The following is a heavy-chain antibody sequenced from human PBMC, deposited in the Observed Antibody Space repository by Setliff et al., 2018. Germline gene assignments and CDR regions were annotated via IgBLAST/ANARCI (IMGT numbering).Heavy chain of an antibody. Sequence: ASVKVSCKASGDSFNNYAISWVRQAPGQGLEWMGGIIPMFGTPAYAQKFQDRVTITTDESTSTAYMQLSSLGSEDTAVYYCVREGVDSRSSTDYRYYMDVWGEGTTVTVSS. CDR2: IIPMFGTP. D-gene: IGHD3-22*01. CDR3: VREGVDSRSSTDYRYYMDV. J-gene: IGHJ6*03. V-gene: IGHV1-69*05. CDR1: GDSFNNYA.